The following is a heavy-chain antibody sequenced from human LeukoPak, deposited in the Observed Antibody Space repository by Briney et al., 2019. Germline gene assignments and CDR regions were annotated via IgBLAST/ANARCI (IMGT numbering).Heavy chain of an antibody. Sequence: GGSLRLSCAASGFTFSSYAMSWVRQAPGKGLEWVSAISGSGGSTYYAGSVKGRFTISRDNSKNTLYLQMNSLRAEDTAVYYCANLYVGIFDLSDYWGQGTLVTVSS. D-gene: IGHD3-3*01. CDR3: ANLYVGIFDLSDY. V-gene: IGHV3-23*01. CDR2: ISGSGGST. J-gene: IGHJ4*02. CDR1: GFTFSSYA.